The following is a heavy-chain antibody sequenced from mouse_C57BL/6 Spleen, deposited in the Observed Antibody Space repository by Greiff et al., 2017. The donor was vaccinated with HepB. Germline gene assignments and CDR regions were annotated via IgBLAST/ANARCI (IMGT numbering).Heavy chain of an antibody. Sequence: VQLQQSGAELVRPGASVTLSCKVSGYTFTDYEMHWVKQTPVHGLEWIGAIDPETGGTAYNQKFKGKAILTADKSSSTAYMELRSLTSEDSAVYYCTRWGGSGYYDYWGQGTTLTVSS. V-gene: IGHV1-15*01. J-gene: IGHJ2*01. CDR2: IDPETGGT. CDR1: GYTFTDYE. D-gene: IGHD3-2*02. CDR3: TRWGGSGYYDY.